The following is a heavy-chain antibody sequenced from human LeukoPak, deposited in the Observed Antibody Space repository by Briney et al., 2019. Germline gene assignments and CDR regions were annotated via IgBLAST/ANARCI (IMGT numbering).Heavy chain of an antibody. J-gene: IGHJ6*03. Sequence: PGGSLRLSCAASGFTFSDYYMSWIRQAPGKGLEWVGFIRSKAYGGTTDYAASVKGRFTISRDDSKSIAYLQMNSLKTEDTAVYYSSRQHAINYLGYMDVWGKGTTVTVSS. CDR1: GFTFSDYY. V-gene: IGHV3-49*03. CDR3: SRQHAINYLGYMDV. CDR2: IRSKAYGGTT. D-gene: IGHD2/OR15-2a*01.